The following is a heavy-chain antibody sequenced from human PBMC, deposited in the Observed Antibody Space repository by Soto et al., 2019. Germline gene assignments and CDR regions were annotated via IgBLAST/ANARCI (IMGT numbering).Heavy chain of an antibody. V-gene: IGHV3-30-3*01. CDR3: ARDGRYGYYNYYGAFDI. J-gene: IGHJ3*02. CDR2: ISYDGSNK. CDR1: EFTFSSYA. D-gene: IGHD4-4*01. Sequence: QVQLVESGGGVVQPGRSLRLSCADSEFTFSSYAMHWVRQAPGKGLEWVAVISYDGSNKYYADSVKGRFTISRDNSKNTLYLQMNSLRAEDTAVYYCARDGRYGYYNYYGAFDIWGQGTMVTVSS.